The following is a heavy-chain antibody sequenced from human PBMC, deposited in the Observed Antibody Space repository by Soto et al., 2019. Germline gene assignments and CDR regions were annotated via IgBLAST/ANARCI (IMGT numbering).Heavy chain of an antibody. CDR3: AKALRSTVTADY. CDR2: ISYDGSNK. V-gene: IGHV3-30*18. J-gene: IGHJ4*02. D-gene: IGHD4-17*01. Sequence: GGSLRLSCAASGFTFSSYGMHWVRQAPGKGLEWVAVISYDGSNKYYADSVKGRFTISRDNSKNTLYLQMNSLRAEDTAVYYCAKALRSTVTADYWGQGTLVTVSS. CDR1: GFTFSSYG.